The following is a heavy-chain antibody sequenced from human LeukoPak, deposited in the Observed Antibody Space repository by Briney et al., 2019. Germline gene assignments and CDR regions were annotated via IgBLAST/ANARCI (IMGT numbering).Heavy chain of an antibody. CDR3: ARDLRGIGDETAY. D-gene: IGHD3-16*01. CDR1: GFTFSSYA. Sequence: GGSLRLSCAASGFTFSSYAMSWVRQAPGKGLEWVSAISGSGGSTYYADSVKGRFTISRDNAKSTLYLHMNSLRAEDTAVYYCARDLRGIGDETAYWGQGTLVTVSS. V-gene: IGHV3-23*01. J-gene: IGHJ4*02. CDR2: ISGSGGST.